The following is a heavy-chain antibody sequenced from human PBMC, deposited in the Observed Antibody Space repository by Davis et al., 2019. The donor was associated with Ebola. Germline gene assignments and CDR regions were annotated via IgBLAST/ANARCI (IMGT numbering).Heavy chain of an antibody. D-gene: IGHD3-22*01. CDR2: ISAYNGNT. CDR1: GYTFTSYG. J-gene: IGHJ6*02. V-gene: IGHV1-18*01. CDR3: AGSYYYDSSGYYDYYYYGMDV. Sequence: ASVKVSCKASGYTFTSYGISWVRQAPGQGLEWMGWISAYNGNTNYAQKLQGRVTMTTDTSTSTAYMELSSLRSEDTAVYYCAGSYYYDSSGYYDYYYYGMDVWGQGTTVTVSS.